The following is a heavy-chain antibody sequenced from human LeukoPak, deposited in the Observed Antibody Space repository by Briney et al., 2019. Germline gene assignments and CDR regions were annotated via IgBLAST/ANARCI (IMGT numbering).Heavy chain of an antibody. V-gene: IGHV3-30-3*01. CDR1: GFTFSTYA. CDR3: ASDSSGWFPIYFDY. D-gene: IGHD6-19*01. CDR2: ISYDGSNK. Sequence: PGGSLRLSCTASGFTFSTYAMHWVRQAPGKGLEWVAVISYDGSNKYYADSVKGRFTISRDNSKNTLYLQMNSLRAEDTAVYYCASDSSGWFPIYFDYWGQGTLVTVSS. J-gene: IGHJ4*02.